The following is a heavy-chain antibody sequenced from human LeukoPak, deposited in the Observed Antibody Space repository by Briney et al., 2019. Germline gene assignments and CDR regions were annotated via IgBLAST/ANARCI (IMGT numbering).Heavy chain of an antibody. CDR2: IIPIFGTA. J-gene: IGHJ4*02. D-gene: IGHD2-2*01. Sequence: ASVKVSCKASGGTFSSYAISWVRQAPGQGLEWMGGIIPIFGTANYAQKFQGRVTITADESTSTAYMELSSLRSEDTAVYYCARVLAYCSSTSCHDYWGQGTLVTVYS. CDR3: ARVLAYCSSTSCHDY. V-gene: IGHV1-69*13. CDR1: GGTFSSYA.